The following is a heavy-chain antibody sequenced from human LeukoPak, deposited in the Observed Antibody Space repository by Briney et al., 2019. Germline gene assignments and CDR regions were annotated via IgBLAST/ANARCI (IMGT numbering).Heavy chain of an antibody. CDR3: ARDLRGDFWSGYYGFYYYYGMDV. CDR1: GFTFSSYG. J-gene: IGHJ6*02. V-gene: IGHV3-33*01. D-gene: IGHD3-3*01. CDR2: IWYDGSNK. Sequence: GGSLRLSCAASGFTFSSYGMHWVRQAPGKGLEWVAVIWYDGSNKYYADSVKGRFTISRDNSKNTLYLQMNSLRAEDTAVYYCARDLRGDFWSGYYGFYYYYGMDVWGQGTTVTVSS.